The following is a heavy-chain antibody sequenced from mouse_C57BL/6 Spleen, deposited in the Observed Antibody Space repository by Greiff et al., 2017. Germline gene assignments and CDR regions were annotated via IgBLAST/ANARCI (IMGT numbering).Heavy chain of an antibody. J-gene: IGHJ2*01. V-gene: IGHV1-82*01. CDR2: IYPGDGDT. CDR3: ASYDGYYSYFDY. D-gene: IGHD2-3*01. Sequence: VQLQQSGPELVKPGASVKISCKASGYAFSSSWMNWVKQRPGQGLEWIGRIYPGDGDTNYNGKFKGKATLTVDKSSSTAYMQLSSLTSEDSAVYFCASYDGYYSYFDYWGQGTTLTVAS. CDR1: GYAFSSSW.